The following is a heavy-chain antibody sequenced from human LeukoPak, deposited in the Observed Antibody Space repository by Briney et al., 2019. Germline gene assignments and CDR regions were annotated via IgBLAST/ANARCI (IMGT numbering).Heavy chain of an antibody. CDR1: GYRFSYYW. CDR2: IYPDDSDT. Sequence: GESLKISCKGSGYRFSYYWIGWVRQMPGKGLEWMGIIYPDDSDTKYSPSFQGHITLSADKSMNTAYLQWSSLKASDTAIYYCATLFGSGTSYPAEYFDYWGQGTLVTVSS. D-gene: IGHD3-10*01. V-gene: IGHV5-51*01. CDR3: ATLFGSGTSYPAEYFDY. J-gene: IGHJ4*02.